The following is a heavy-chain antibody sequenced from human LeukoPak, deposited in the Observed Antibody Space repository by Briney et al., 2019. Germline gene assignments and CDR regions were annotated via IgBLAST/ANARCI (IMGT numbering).Heavy chain of an antibody. D-gene: IGHD6-13*01. J-gene: IGHJ3*02. V-gene: IGHV5-51*01. Sequence: HGESLKISCKGSGYTFTSYWIGWVRQMPGKGLEWMGIIYPGDSDTRYSPSFQGQVTISADKSISTAYLQWSSLKASDTAMYYCARPQDSSSWMAFDIWGQGTMVTVSS. CDR1: GYTFTSYW. CDR3: ARPQDSSSWMAFDI. CDR2: IYPGDSDT.